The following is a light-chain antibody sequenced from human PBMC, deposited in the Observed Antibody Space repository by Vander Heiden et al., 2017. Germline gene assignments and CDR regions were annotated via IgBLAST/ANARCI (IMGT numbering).Light chain of an antibody. CDR2: AAS. Sequence: DIQMTQSSSSLSASVGDRVTITCRAGQNINSNLNWYHQKPGKAPNLLISAASNLQSGVPSRFSSSGARTDFTLTISKQQAEDFATYYRQRNWNTPRTFGGGTNVEIK. CDR1: QNINSN. V-gene: IGKV1-39*01. CDR3: QRNWNTPRT. J-gene: IGKJ4*01.